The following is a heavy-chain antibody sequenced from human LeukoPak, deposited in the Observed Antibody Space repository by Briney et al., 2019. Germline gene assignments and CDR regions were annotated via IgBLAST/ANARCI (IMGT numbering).Heavy chain of an antibody. CDR3: ARSPMIRGVMGWFDP. J-gene: IGHJ5*02. V-gene: IGHV4-39*01. CDR1: GGSISSSLYC. D-gene: IGHD3-10*01. Sequence: KPSETLSLTCTVSGGSISSSLYCWGWIRQPPGKGLEWIGSIYSGSTYYNPSLKSRVIISVDTSKNQFSLKLSSVTAAVTAVYYCARSPMIRGVMGWFDPWGQGTLVTVSS. CDR2: IYSGST.